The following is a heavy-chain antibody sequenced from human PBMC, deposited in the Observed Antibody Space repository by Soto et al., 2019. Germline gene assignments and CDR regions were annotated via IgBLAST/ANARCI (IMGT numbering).Heavy chain of an antibody. CDR3: ARDGGASTFDFDS. J-gene: IGHJ4*02. Sequence: GGSLRLSCAASGFTFSGHSLNWIRQAPGKGLEWVSYITGSGVTMYADSVKGRFTISRDNAKNSLYLQMNGLRAEDTAVYYCARDGGASTFDFDSWGQGTLVTVSS. D-gene: IGHD3-16*01. V-gene: IGHV3-48*04. CDR1: GFTFSGHS. CDR2: ITGSGVTM.